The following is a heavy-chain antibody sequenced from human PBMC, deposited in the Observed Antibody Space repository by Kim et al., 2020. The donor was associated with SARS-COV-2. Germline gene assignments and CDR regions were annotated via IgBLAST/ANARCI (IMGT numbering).Heavy chain of an antibody. D-gene: IGHD3-22*01. CDR2: IHYSGST. CDR3: ARRYYDSSGYFLSGYFDY. J-gene: IGHJ4*02. V-gene: IGHV4-39*01. CDR1: GGSISSSSYY. Sequence: SETRSLTCTVSGGSISSSSYYWGWIRQPPGKGLEWIGSIHYSGSTYYNPSLKSRVTISVDTSKNQFSLKLSSVTAADTAVYYCARRYYDSSGYFLSGYFDYWGQGTLVTVSS.